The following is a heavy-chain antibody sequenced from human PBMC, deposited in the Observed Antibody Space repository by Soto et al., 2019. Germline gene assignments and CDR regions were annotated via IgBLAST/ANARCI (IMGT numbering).Heavy chain of an antibody. CDR2: IYNSGSI. CDR1: GGSISSGGYS. J-gene: IGHJ6*02. CDR3: ARDLWGYCGVGCYPLDV. D-gene: IGHD2-21*02. V-gene: IGHV4-30-2*01. Sequence: SETLSLTCAVSGGSISSGGYSWSWIRQPPGKGLEWIGYIYNSGSIYYNPSLKSRVTISVDTSKNQFSLKMNSVTAADTAVYYCARDLWGYCGVGCYPLDVWGQGTTVTVSS.